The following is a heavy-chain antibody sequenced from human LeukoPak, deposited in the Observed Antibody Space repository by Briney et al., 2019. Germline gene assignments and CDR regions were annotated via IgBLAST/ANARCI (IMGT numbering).Heavy chain of an antibody. CDR3: ATDLLSPVVVAAFSY. CDR1: GYTLTELS. CDR2: FDPEDGET. Sequence: ASVKVSCKVSGYTLTELSMHWVRQAPGKGLEWMGGFDPEDGETIYAQKFQGRVTMTEDTSTDTAYMELSSLRSEDTAVYYCATDLLSPVVVAAFSYWGRGTLVTVSS. D-gene: IGHD2-15*01. V-gene: IGHV1-24*01. J-gene: IGHJ4*02.